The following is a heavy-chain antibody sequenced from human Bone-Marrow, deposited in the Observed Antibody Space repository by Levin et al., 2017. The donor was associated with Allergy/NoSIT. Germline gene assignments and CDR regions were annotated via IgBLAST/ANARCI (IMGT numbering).Heavy chain of an antibody. V-gene: IGHV5-51*01. CDR1: GYSFTSYW. J-gene: IGHJ6*02. CDR2: IYPGDSDT. Sequence: GESLKISCKGSGYSFTSYWIGWVRQMPGKGLEWMGIIYPGDSDTKYSPSFQGQVTILADKSTSSAYLQWSSLKASDTAMYYCARRSARNYYYGMDGWGQGTTVTVSS. CDR3: ARRSARNYYYGMDG.